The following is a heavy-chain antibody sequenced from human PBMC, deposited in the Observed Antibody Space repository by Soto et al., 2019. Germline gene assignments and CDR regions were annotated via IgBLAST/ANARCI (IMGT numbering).Heavy chain of an antibody. CDR2: ISGKGGST. Sequence: PGESLRLSCGASGFTFSSYAMSWVRQAPGRGLEWVSLISGKGGSTFYADSVKGRFTVSRDNSKNTLFLQMNSLRVEDTALYYCXKGKANTVFGVDTLFDYWGQGTLVTVSS. CDR3: XKGKANTVFGVDTLFDY. J-gene: IGHJ4*02. V-gene: IGHV3-23*01. D-gene: IGHD3-3*01. CDR1: GFTFSSYA.